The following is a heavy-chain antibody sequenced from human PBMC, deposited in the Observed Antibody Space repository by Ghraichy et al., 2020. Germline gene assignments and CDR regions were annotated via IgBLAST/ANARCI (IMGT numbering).Heavy chain of an antibody. Sequence: SETLSLTCSVKGGSLNGYFWGWVRQSPGMGLESIGEINLDRHINHDPSLKSRVTLSIDPSRKKFSLRLTSLTAADTAVYYCARRAVVQLGQNIYSYVDVWDKGTTITVSS. CDR1: GGSLNGYF. V-gene: IGHV4-34*01. D-gene: IGHD6-6*01. J-gene: IGHJ6*03. CDR3: ARRAVVQLGQNIYSYVDV. CDR2: INLDRHI.